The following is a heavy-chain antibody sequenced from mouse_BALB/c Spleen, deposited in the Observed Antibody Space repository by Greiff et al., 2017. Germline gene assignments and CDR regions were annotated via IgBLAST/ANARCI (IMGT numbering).Heavy chain of an antibody. Sequence: EVQRVESGGDLVKPGGSLKLSCAASGFTFSSYGMSWVRQTPDKRLEWVATISSGGSYTYYPDSVKGRFTISRDNAKNTLYLQMSSLKSEDTAMYYCARRYGNYDGFAYWGQGTLVTVSA. CDR2: ISSGGSYT. CDR1: GFTFSSYG. V-gene: IGHV5-6*01. CDR3: ARRYGNYDGFAY. D-gene: IGHD2-1*01. J-gene: IGHJ3*01.